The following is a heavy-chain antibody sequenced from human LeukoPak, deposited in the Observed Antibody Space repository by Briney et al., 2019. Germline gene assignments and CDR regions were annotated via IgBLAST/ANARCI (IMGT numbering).Heavy chain of an antibody. CDR1: GYTFTSYG. CDR3: AKFGDSLYREGMDV. D-gene: IGHD3-16*01. J-gene: IGHJ6*02. CDR2: ISAYNGNT. V-gene: IGHV1-18*01. Sequence: ASVKVSCKASGYTFTSYGISWVRQAPGQGLEWMGWISAYNGNTNYAQKLQGRVTMTEDTSTDTAYMELSSLRSEDTAVYYCAKFGDSLYREGMDVWGQGTTVTVSS.